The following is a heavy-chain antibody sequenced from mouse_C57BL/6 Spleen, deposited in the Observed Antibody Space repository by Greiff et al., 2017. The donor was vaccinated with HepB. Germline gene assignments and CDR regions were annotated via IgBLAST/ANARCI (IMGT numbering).Heavy chain of an antibody. Sequence: VQLQQSGPELVKPGASVKIPCKASGYTFTDYNMDWVKQSHGKSLEWIGDINPNNGGTIYNQKFKGKATLTVDKSSSTAYMELRSLTSEDTAVYYCARRVTGRGGSFDYWGQGTTLTVSS. D-gene: IGHD4-1*01. V-gene: IGHV1-18*01. CDR1: GYTFTDYN. CDR2: INPNNGGT. CDR3: ARRVTGRGGSFDY. J-gene: IGHJ2*01.